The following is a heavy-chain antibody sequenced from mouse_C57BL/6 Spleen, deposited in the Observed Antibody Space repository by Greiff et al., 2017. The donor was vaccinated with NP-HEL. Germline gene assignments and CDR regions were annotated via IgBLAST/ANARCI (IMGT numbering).Heavy chain of an antibody. J-gene: IGHJ4*01. D-gene: IGHD3-2*02. CDR3: ARDPGQIYAMDY. CDR2: ISDGGSYT. CDR1: GFTFSSYA. V-gene: IGHV5-4*01. Sequence: EVQRVESGGGLVKPGGSLKLSCAASGFTFSSYAMSWVRQTPEKRLEWVATISDGGSYTYYPDNVKGRFTISRDNAKNNLYLQMSHLKSEDTAMYYCARDPGQIYAMDYWGQGTSVTVSS.